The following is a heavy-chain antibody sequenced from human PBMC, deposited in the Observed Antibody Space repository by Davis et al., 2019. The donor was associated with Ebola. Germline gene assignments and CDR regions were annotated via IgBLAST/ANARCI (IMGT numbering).Heavy chain of an antibody. CDR2: ISSSGSYI. CDR1: GFTFSSYE. D-gene: IGHD2-8*02. Sequence: GESLKISCAASGFTFSSYEMNWVRHAPGEGLEWVSSISSSGSYIYYPDSVRGRFTISRDNAKNSLYLQMNSLRAEDTAVYYCSGTGGGTDYWGQGTLVTVSS. V-gene: IGHV3-21*04. J-gene: IGHJ4*02. CDR3: SGTGGGTDY.